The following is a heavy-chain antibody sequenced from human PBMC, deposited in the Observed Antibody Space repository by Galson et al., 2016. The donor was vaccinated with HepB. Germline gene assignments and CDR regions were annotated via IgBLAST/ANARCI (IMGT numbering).Heavy chain of an antibody. D-gene: IGHD2-2*01. J-gene: IGHJ4*02. CDR2: IYNNGVIK. CDR3: ARVGTSTDCYAGLCTADF. V-gene: IGHV3-33*01. CDR1: GFVFSDNG. Sequence: SLRLSCAASGFVFSDNGVHWVRLAPGKGLEWVAVIYNNGVIKYYTDSVKGRFTISRDNSKNTVYLQMNSLRVEDTAVYYCARVGTSTDCYAGLCTADFWDQGTLVTVSS.